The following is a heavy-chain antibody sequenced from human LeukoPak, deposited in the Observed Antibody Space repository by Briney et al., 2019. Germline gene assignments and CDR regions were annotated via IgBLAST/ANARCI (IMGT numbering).Heavy chain of an antibody. Sequence: GGSPRLSCAASGFTFSSFGMHWVRQAPGKGLEWVAAISNDGINNYYADSVNGRFTISRDNSKNTLYLLVNTLRGEDTAVYYCAKEMGSRSSLFYFDYWGQGTLLTVSS. J-gene: IGHJ4*01. CDR3: AKEMGSRSSLFYFDY. D-gene: IGHD3-10*01. CDR1: GFTFSSFG. V-gene: IGHV3-30*18. CDR2: ISNDGINN.